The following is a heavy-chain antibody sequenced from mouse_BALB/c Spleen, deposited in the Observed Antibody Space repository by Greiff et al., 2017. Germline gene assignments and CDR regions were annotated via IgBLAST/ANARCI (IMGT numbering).Heavy chain of an antibody. V-gene: IGHV7-3*02. CDR2: IRNKANGYTT. CDR1: GFTFTDYY. Sequence: EVKLVESGGGLVQPGGSLRLSCATSGFTFTDYYMSWVRQPPGKALEWLGFIRNKANGYTTEYSASVKGRFTISRDNSQSILYLQMNTLRAEDSATYYCARDRGYRYDYAMDYWGQGTSVTVSS. J-gene: IGHJ4*01. D-gene: IGHD2-14*01. CDR3: ARDRGYRYDYAMDY.